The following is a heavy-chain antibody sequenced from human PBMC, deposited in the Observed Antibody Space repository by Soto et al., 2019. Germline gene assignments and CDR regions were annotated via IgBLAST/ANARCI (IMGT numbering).Heavy chain of an antibody. Sequence: SETLSLTCTVSGGSVSSGSYYWSWIRQPPGKGLEWIGYIYYSGSTNYNPSLKSRVTISVDTSKNQFSLKLSSVTAADTAVYYCASDRLGYFDYWGQGTLVTSPQ. J-gene: IGHJ4*02. V-gene: IGHV4-61*01. CDR2: IYYSGST. CDR3: ASDRLGYFDY. D-gene: IGHD3-10*01. CDR1: GGSVSSGSYY.